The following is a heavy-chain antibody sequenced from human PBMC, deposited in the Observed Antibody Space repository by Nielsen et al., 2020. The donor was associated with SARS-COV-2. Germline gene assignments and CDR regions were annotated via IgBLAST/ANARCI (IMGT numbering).Heavy chain of an antibody. Sequence: ASVKVSCKASGYTFNVYAMNWVRQAPGQGLEWMGWINTNTGNPTYAQGFTGRFVFSLDTSVSTAYLQIDSLEAEDTAIYYCARDRDVDYFDSWGQGTLVTVSS. CDR3: ARDRDVDYFDS. CDR2: INTNTGNP. V-gene: IGHV7-4-1*01. CDR1: GYTFNVYA. J-gene: IGHJ4*02.